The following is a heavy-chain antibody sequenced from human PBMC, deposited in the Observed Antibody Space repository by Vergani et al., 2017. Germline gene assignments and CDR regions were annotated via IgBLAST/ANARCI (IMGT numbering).Heavy chain of an antibody. CDR2: ISSSSSYI. CDR3: ARRCGRSGGDCYSNAFDI. D-gene: IGHD2-15*01. Sequence: EVQLVESGGGLVKPGGSLRLSCAASGFTFSSYSMNWVRQAPGKGLEWVSSISSSSSYIYYADSVKGRFTISRDNAKNSLYLQMNSLRAEDTAVYYCARRCGRSGGDCYSNAFDIWGQGTMVTVSS. V-gene: IGHV3-21*01. J-gene: IGHJ3*02. CDR1: GFTFSSYS.